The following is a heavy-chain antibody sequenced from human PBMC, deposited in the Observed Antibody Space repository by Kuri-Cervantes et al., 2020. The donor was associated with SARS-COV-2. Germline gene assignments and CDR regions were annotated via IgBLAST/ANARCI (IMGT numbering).Heavy chain of an antibody. CDR1: GYTFTGYD. D-gene: IGHD1-26*01. CDR2: MNPKIDIS. CDR3: ARKTRGTFHLDY. J-gene: IGHJ4*02. V-gene: IGHV1-8*01. Sequence: ASVKVSCKASGYTFTGYDINWVRQAPGQGLEWVGWMNPKIDISGSVKKFQGRVTMTRGTSTNTAYMELTSLGSQDTGVYYCARKTRGTFHLDYWGPGTPVTVSS.